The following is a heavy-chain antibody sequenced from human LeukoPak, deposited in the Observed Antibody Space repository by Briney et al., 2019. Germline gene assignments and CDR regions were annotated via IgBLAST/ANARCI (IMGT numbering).Heavy chain of an antibody. CDR2: ISSSSSTI. D-gene: IGHD3-9*01. J-gene: IGHJ4*02. V-gene: IGHV3-48*04. Sequence: GGSLRLSCAASGFTFSSYSMNWVRQAPGKGLEWVSYISSSSSTIYYADSVKGRFTISRDNAKNSLYLQMNSLRAEDTAVYYCARLPKYFDWLLSYFDYWGQGTLVTVSS. CDR1: GFTFSSYS. CDR3: ARLPKYFDWLLSYFDY.